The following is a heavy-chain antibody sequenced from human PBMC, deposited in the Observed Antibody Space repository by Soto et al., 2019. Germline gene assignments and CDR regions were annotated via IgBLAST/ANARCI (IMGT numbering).Heavy chain of an antibody. CDR1: GGTFSSYA. D-gene: IGHD6-19*01. V-gene: IGHV1-18*01. CDR2: ISPYNGNT. CDR3: ATLTYTSGLGY. Sequence: ASVKVSCKASGGTFSSYAISWVRQAPGQGLEWMGWISPYNGNTNYAQKLQGRVTMTTDTSTSTAYMEVRSLRSDDTAVYYCATLTYTSGLGYWGQGTLVTVSS. J-gene: IGHJ4*02.